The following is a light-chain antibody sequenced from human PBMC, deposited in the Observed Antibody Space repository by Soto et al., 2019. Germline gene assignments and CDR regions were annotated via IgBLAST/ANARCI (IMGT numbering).Light chain of an antibody. CDR1: QSIGSN. J-gene: IGKJ2*01. CDR3: QESYSVPLS. Sequence: DIQMTQSPSPLSASVGDRVTIACRASQSIGSNLNWYQQKPGKAPNLLNYAGSRLQSGVPSRFSVSGSGTDFTLTISSLQPEDFATYYCQESYSVPLSVGRGTELVVK. V-gene: IGKV1-39*01. CDR2: AGS.